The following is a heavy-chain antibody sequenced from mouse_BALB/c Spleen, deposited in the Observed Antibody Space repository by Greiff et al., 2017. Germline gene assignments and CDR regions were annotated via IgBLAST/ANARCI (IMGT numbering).Heavy chain of an antibody. J-gene: IGHJ4*01. CDR3: AREDYDYDYYAMDY. D-gene: IGHD2-4*01. CDR1: GYSFTGYN. Sequence: VQLKESGPELEKPGASVKISCKASGYSFTGYNMNWVKQSNGKSLEWIGNIDPYYGGTSYNQKFKGKATLTVDKSSSTAYMQLKSLTSEDSAVNYCAREDYDYDYYAMDYWGQGTSVTVSS. CDR2: IDPYYGGT. V-gene: IGHV1-39*01.